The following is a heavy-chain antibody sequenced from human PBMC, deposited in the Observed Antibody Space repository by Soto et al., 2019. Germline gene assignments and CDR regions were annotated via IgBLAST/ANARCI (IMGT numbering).Heavy chain of an antibody. D-gene: IGHD1-26*01. V-gene: IGHV1-2*02. J-gene: IGHJ4*02. CDR1: GYRVTVYY. CDR2: INPNSGGT. Sequence: GTPAEGSFEDCGYRVTVYYMHWVRQAPGQGLEWMGWINPNSGGTNYAQKFQGRVTMTRDTSISTAYMELSRLRSDDTAVYYCARGGGATVGAFGYWGQGTLVTVSS. CDR3: ARGGGATVGAFGY.